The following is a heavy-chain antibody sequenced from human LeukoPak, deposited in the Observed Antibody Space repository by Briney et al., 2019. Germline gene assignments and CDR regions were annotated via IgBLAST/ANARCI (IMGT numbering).Heavy chain of an antibody. CDR2: IYFSGSR. Sequence: SETLSLTCSVSGASIRSGDHHWSWLRQSPGKGLEWIGYIYFSGSRSSNPSLRSRLTISVDTSKNQISLKLSSVTAADTAVYYCASIVTESSGYFSSYYGMDVWGQGTTVTVSS. D-gene: IGHD3-22*01. V-gene: IGHV4-30-4*08. CDR1: GASIRSGDHH. J-gene: IGHJ6*02. CDR3: ASIVTESSGYFSSYYGMDV.